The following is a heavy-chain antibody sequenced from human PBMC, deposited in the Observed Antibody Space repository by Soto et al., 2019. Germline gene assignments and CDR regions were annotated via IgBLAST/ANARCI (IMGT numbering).Heavy chain of an antibody. D-gene: IGHD1-26*01. J-gene: IGHJ4*02. CDR1: GFTFNSYA. V-gene: IGHV3-23*01. CDR3: AKVLGGSFAQFDY. Sequence: DVQLLESGGGLVQPGGSLRLSCAASGFTFNSYAMSWVRQAPGKGLEWVSVISGSGGSTYNADSVKGRFTISRDNSQNTLYLQMNSLRAEDSAIYYCAKVLGGSFAQFDYWGQGTLVTVSS. CDR2: ISGSGGST.